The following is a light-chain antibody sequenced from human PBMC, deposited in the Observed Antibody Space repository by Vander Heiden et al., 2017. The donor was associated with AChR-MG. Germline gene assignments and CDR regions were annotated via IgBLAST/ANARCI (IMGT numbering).Light chain of an antibody. J-gene: IGLJ2*01. CDR3: QSYDNSVRAVL. CDR2: GNN. V-gene: IGLV1-40*01. CDR1: RSNIGAGYD. Sequence: QSVLTQPPSVSGAPGQSVTISCTGSRSNIGAGYDVQWYRQLPGTAPTLIISGNNNRPSGVPDRFSGSKSGTSASLAITGLQVEDEADYYCQSYDNSVRAVLFGGGTKLAVL.